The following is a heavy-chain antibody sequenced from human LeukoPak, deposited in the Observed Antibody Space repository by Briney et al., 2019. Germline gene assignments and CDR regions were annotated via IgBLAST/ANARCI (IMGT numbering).Heavy chain of an antibody. Sequence: GGSLRLSCEASGFTFSDYYMTWMRQAPGKGLEWVSYISGSGTDILYADSVKGRFTMSRDNAKNSLYLQMNSLRTEDTAVYYCARESQYYDILTGYSSAHAFDIWGQGTMVTVSS. CDR1: GFTFSDYY. CDR2: ISGSGTDI. D-gene: IGHD3-9*01. V-gene: IGHV3-11*04. CDR3: ARESQYYDILTGYSSAHAFDI. J-gene: IGHJ3*02.